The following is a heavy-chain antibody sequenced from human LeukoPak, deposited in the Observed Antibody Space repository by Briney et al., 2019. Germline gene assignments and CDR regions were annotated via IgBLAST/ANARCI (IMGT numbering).Heavy chain of an antibody. Sequence: SETLSLTCTVSGGSISSGGYYWSWIRQHPGKDLEWIGYIYYSGSTYYNPSLKSRVTISVDTSKSQFSLKLSSVTAADTAVYYCASSGYDPYYFDYWGQGTLVTVSS. D-gene: IGHD5-12*01. V-gene: IGHV4-31*03. CDR3: ASSGYDPYYFDY. CDR2: IYYSGST. CDR1: GGSISSGGYY. J-gene: IGHJ4*02.